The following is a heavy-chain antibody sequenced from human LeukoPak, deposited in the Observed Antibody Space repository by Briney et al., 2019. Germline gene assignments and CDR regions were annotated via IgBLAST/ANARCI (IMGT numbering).Heavy chain of an antibody. V-gene: IGHV1-8*03. CDR3: ARGVRGEGFDY. Sequence: GESLKISCKASGYTFTSYDINWVRQATGQGLEWMGWMNPNSGNTGYAQKFQGRVTITRNTSISTAYMELSSLRSEDTAVYYCARGVRGEGFDYWGQGTLVTVSS. J-gene: IGHJ4*02. CDR1: GYTFTSYD. CDR2: MNPNSGNT. D-gene: IGHD3-10*01.